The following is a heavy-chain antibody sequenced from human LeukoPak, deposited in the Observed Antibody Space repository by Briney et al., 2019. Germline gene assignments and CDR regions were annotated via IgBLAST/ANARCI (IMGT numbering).Heavy chain of an antibody. CDR2: INHSGST. J-gene: IGHJ4*02. Sequence: SETLSLTCAVYGGSFSGYYWSWIRQPPGKGLEWIGEINHSGSTNYNPSLKSRVTISVDTSKNQFSLKLSSVTAAGTAVYYCARGGMVRGVIRGDYWGQGTLVTVSS. D-gene: IGHD3-10*01. CDR3: ARGGMVRGVIRGDY. V-gene: IGHV4-34*01. CDR1: GGSFSGYY.